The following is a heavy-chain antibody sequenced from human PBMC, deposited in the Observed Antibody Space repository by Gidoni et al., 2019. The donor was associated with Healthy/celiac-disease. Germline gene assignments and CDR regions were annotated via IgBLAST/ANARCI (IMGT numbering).Heavy chain of an antibody. Sequence: EVQLVESGGGLVKPGGSRRLSCAASGFTFNNAWMSWVRQAPGKVLDWVGRIKSESDGGTTDYAAPVKGRFTISRDDSKNTLYLQMNSLKTEDTAVYYCTTDIFDYWGQGTLVTVSS. CDR2: IKSESDGGTT. J-gene: IGHJ4*02. V-gene: IGHV3-15*01. CDR3: TTDIFDY. CDR1: GFTFNNAW.